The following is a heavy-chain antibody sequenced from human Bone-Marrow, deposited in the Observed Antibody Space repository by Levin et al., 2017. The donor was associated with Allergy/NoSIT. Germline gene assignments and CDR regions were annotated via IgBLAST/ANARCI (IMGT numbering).Heavy chain of an antibody. CDR2: ISSSSSTI. D-gene: IGHD3-22*01. CDR1: GFTFSSYS. V-gene: IGHV3-48*02. Sequence: PGGSLRLSCAASGFTFSSYSMNWVRQAPGKGLEWVSYISSSSSTIYYADSVKGRFTISRDNAKNSLYLQMNSLRDEDTAVYYCARDWDYYDSSGYYNYYYGMDVWGQGTTVTVSS. J-gene: IGHJ6*02. CDR3: ARDWDYYDSSGYYNYYYGMDV.